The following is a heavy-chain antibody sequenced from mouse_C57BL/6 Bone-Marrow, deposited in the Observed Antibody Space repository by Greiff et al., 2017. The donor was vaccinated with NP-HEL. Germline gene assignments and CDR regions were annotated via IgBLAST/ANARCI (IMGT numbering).Heavy chain of an antibody. D-gene: IGHD2-13*01. V-gene: IGHV1-69*01. CDR3: ARLTVYWYFDV. Sequence: VQLQQPGAELVMPGASVKLPCKASGYTFTSYWMHWVKQRPGQGLEWIGEIDPSDSYTNYNQKFKGKSTLTVDKSSSTAYMQLSSLTSEDSAVYYCARLTVYWYFDVWGTGTTVTVSS. J-gene: IGHJ1*03. CDR2: IDPSDSYT. CDR1: GYTFTSYW.